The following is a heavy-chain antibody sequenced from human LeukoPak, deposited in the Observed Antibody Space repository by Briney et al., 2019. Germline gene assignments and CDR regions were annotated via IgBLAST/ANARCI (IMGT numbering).Heavy chain of an antibody. CDR2: IHNSGRT. V-gene: IGHV4-4*08. Sequence: NPSETLSLTCSVSGGSVSSYYWSWIRQSPGKGLEWIGYIHNSGRTNYNPSLKSRVTGFVDTSKNQVSLRLSSVTAADTAVYYCARMREIAATGISGGDYWGQGTLVTVSS. CDR3: ARMREIAATGISGGDY. D-gene: IGHD6-13*01. J-gene: IGHJ4*02. CDR1: GGSVSSYY.